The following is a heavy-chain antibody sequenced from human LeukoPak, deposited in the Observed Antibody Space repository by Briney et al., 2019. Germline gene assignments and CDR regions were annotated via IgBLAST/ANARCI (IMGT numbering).Heavy chain of an antibody. CDR1: GFTFRNVW. D-gene: IGHD7-27*01. CDR2: IKSKSDGETT. V-gene: IGHV3-15*01. CDR3: STVLNGDTDY. Sequence: GGSLRLSCAASGFTFRNVWMSWVRQAPGKGLEWVGRIKSKSDGETTQYAAPVKARITISRDDSRNTLYLHMDSLTTGDTAVYYCSTVLNGDTDYWGRGALVTVSS. J-gene: IGHJ4*02.